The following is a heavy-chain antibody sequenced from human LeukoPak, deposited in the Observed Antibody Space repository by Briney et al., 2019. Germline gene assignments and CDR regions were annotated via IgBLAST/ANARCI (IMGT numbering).Heavy chain of an antibody. D-gene: IGHD3-3*01. CDR3: ARIPPAFGVVRSWFDP. CDR2: ISAYNGNT. V-gene: IGHV1-18*01. Sequence: ASVKVSCKASGYTFTSYGISWVRQAPGQGLEWMGWISAYNGNTNYAQKLQGRVTMTTDTSTSTAYMELRSLRSDDTAVYYCARIPPAFGVVRSWFDPWGQGTLVTVSS. J-gene: IGHJ5*02. CDR1: GYTFTSYG.